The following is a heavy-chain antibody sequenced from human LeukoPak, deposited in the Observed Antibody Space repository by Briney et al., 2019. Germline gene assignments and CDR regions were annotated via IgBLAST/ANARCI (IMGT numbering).Heavy chain of an antibody. CDR1: GFTFSSYG. CDR2: IWYDGSNK. D-gene: IGHD2-2*03. V-gene: IGHV3-33*01. J-gene: IGHJ6*02. CDR3: ASAMDNSGYYYGMDV. Sequence: GGSLRLSCAASGFTFSSYGMHWVRQAPGKGLEWVAVIWYDGSNKYYADSVKGRFTISRDNSKNTLYLQMNSLRADDTAVYYCASAMDNSGYYYGMDVWGQGTTVTVSS.